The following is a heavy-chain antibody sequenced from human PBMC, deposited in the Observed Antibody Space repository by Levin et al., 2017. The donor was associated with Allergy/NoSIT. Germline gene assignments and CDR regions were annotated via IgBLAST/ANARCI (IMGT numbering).Heavy chain of an antibody. D-gene: IGHD3-9*01. V-gene: IGHV1-8*01. CDR2: MNPNSGNT. CDR3: ARGSYFDILTGYYIANYYGMDV. J-gene: IGHJ6*02. Sequence: GESLKISCKASGYTFTSSDINWVRQATGQGLEWMGWMNPNSGNTGYAQTLQGRVTMTRNTSISTAYMELSSLSSEDTAVYYCARGSYFDILTGYYIANYYGMDVWGQGTTVTVSS. CDR1: GYTFTSSD.